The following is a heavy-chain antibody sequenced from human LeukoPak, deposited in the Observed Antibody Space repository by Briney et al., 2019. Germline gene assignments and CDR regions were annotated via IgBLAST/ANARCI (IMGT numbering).Heavy chain of an antibody. CDR1: GYTFTGYY. CDR2: INPNSGGT. Sequence: ASVKVSCKASGYTFTGYYMHWVRQAPGQGLGWMGWINPNSGGTNYAQKFQGRVTMTRDTSISTAYMELSRLRSDDTAVYYCARPSGYYDSSGYEGYFQHWGQGTLVTVSS. D-gene: IGHD3-22*01. V-gene: IGHV1-2*02. CDR3: ARPSGYYDSSGYEGYFQH. J-gene: IGHJ1*01.